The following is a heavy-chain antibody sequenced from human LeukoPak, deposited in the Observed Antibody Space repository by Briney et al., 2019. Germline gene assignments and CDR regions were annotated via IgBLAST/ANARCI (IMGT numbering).Heavy chain of an antibody. CDR2: IKYDGSST. CDR1: GFIFSDYW. D-gene: IGHD4-11*01. J-gene: IGHJ3*02. Sequence: GGSLRLSCAASGFIFSDYWMHWVRQGPGKGLEWVSRIKYDGSSTSYADSVKGRFTISRDNAKNTVCVNMHSLRDEDTAVYYCAKDSPYSDYLIGGAFNIWGQGTRATVSS. CDR3: AKDSPYSDYLIGGAFNI. V-gene: IGHV3-74*01.